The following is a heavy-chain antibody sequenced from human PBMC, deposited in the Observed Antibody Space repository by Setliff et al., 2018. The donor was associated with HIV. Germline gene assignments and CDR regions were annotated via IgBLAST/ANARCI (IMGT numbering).Heavy chain of an antibody. CDR3: AKGGDRAMINFDH. V-gene: IGHV1-3*01. D-gene: IGHD5-18*01. CDR1: GYTFTSYT. CDR2: ISAYNDNT. J-gene: IGHJ4*02. Sequence: ASVKVSCKSSGYTFTSYTMHWVRQAPGQRLEWMGRISAYNDNTRYSQKFQGRVTITRDTSASTAYMELSSLTSEDTAVYYCAKGGDRAMINFDHWGQGTLVTVSS.